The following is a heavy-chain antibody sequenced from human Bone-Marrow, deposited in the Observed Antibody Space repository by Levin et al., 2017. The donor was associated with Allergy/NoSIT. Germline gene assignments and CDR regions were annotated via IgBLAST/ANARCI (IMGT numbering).Heavy chain of an antibody. D-gene: IGHD2-15*01. J-gene: IGHJ4*02. V-gene: IGHV3-7*01. Sequence: PGGSLRLSCAASGFTFSTHWMDWVRQAPGKGLEWVANIKPDGSDKYYVGSVKGRFTISRDNAKNSLYLQMDSLRAEDTAVYYCARELKWSRDYWGQGTLVIVSS. CDR2: IKPDGSDK. CDR3: ARELKWSRDY. CDR1: GFTFSTHW.